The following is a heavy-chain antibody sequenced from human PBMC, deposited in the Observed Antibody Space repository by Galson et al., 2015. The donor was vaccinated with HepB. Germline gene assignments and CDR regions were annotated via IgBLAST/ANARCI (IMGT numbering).Heavy chain of an antibody. D-gene: IGHD2-15*01. CDR3: ARGALVVGVAATQDNWFNP. V-gene: IGHV1-18*01. J-gene: IGHJ5*02. CDR2: INTYNRKT. CDR1: GYTSSSYS. Sequence: SVKVSCKVSGYTSSSYSITWVRQAPGQGLEWMGWINTYNRKTDYAQKFQGRVTMTTDTSTSTAYMGLRRLRSDDTAVYCCARGALVVGVAATQDNWFNPWGQGTLVTVSS.